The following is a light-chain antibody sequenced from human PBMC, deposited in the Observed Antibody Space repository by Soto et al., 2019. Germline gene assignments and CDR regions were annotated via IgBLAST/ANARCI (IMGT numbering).Light chain of an antibody. CDR2: DNN. V-gene: IGLV1-51*01. CDR1: SSNIGNNY. J-gene: IGLJ3*02. Sequence: QCVLTQPPSVSAAPGQTVTISCSGSSSNIGNNYVSWYQQLPGTAPKLLIYDNNKRPSGIPDRFSGSKSGTSATLGITGLQTGDEADYYCGTWDSSLSAVVLGGGTKLTVL. CDR3: GTWDSSLSAVV.